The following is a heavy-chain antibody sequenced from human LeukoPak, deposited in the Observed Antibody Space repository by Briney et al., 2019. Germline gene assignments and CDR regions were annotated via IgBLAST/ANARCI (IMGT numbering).Heavy chain of an antibody. Sequence: GASVKVSCKASRYSFTNYGVNWVRHAPGQGLEWVGWVAPYNGHTNYAQKFQGRVTLTTGTSTNTAYMELRSLKSDDTAVYYCARGFSSSSPSDYWGQGTLVTVAS. CDR3: ARGFSSSSPSDY. CDR1: RYSFTNYG. CDR2: VAPYNGHT. J-gene: IGHJ4*02. D-gene: IGHD6-6*01. V-gene: IGHV1-18*01.